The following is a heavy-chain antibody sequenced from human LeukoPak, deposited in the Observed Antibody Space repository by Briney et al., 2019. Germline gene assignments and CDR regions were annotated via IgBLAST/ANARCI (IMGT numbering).Heavy chain of an antibody. V-gene: IGHV4-59*08. J-gene: IGHJ4*02. CDR1: GGSIRHYY. CDR3: ARKGGTFDY. Sequence: PSETLSLTCTVSGGSIRHYYWSWLRQPPGKGLEWIGYIYYSGSTNYNPSLKSRVTISVDTSKNQFSLKLSSVTAADTAVYYCARKGGTFDYWGQGTLVTVSS. D-gene: IGHD2-15*01. CDR2: IYYSGST.